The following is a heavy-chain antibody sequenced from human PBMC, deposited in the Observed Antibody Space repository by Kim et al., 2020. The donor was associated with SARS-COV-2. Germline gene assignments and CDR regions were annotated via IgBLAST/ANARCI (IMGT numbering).Heavy chain of an antibody. J-gene: IGHJ4*02. Sequence: SVKVSCKASGGTFSSYAISWVRQAPGQGLEWMGGIIPIFGTANYAQKFQGRVTITADESTSTAYMELSSLRSEDTAVYYCARARIVGATVMGSPIDYWGQGTLVTVSS. CDR3: ARARIVGATVMGSPIDY. D-gene: IGHD1-26*01. V-gene: IGHV1-69*13. CDR1: GGTFSSYA. CDR2: IIPIFGTA.